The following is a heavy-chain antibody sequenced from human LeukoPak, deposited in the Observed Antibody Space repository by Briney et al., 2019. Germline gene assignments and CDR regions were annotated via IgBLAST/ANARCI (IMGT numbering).Heavy chain of an antibody. V-gene: IGHV3-21*01. Sequence: GGSLRLSCAASGFTFSSYSMNWVRQAPGKGLEWVSSISSSSSYIYYADSVKGRFTISRDSSKNTLYLQMNSLRVEDTAVYYCARFPGIANVFYYGMDVWGQGTTVTVSS. CDR2: ISSSSSYI. J-gene: IGHJ6*02. CDR1: GFTFSSYS. D-gene: IGHD6-13*01. CDR3: ARFPGIANVFYYGMDV.